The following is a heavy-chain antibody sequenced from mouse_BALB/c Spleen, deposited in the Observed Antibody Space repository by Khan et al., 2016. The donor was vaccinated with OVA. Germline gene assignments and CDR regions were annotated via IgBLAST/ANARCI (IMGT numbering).Heavy chain of an antibody. V-gene: IGHV3-2*02. CDR2: ISYSGST. CDR3: ARVTYYGYALGY. D-gene: IGHD1-1*01. CDR1: GYSITSNYA. Sequence: EVQLQESGPGLVKPSQSLSLTCTVNGYSITSNYAWNWIRQFPGNKLEWMGYISYSGSTNYNPSLKSRLSITRDTSKNQFFLLLISVTSEASAIFCCARVTYYGYALGYWGQGTSVTVSS. J-gene: IGHJ4*01.